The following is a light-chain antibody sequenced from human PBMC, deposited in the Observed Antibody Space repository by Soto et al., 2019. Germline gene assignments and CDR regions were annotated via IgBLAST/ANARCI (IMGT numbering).Light chain of an antibody. V-gene: IGKV3-20*01. Sequence: EIVLTQSPGTLSLSPGERATFSCRPSQSVSTTSLAWYQQKPGLPPRLLMYATSSRATGIPDSFTGSGSATDFTLTISRVEPGDSAVYYCQQYGGSPFTFGQGTKLEI. J-gene: IGKJ2*01. CDR1: QSVSTTS. CDR2: ATS. CDR3: QQYGGSPFT.